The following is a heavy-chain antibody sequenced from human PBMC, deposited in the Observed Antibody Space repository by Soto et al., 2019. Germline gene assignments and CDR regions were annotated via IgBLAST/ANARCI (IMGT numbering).Heavy chain of an antibody. D-gene: IGHD6-19*01. Sequence: SETLSLTCDVFGDSVNSDNYYWTWIRQPPGKDLEWIGNIYFSGSTYYNPSLNSRVTLSIDTSKNHFSLKLTSVTAADTAMYYCARHRAVAGPDYWGQGTLVTVS. V-gene: IGHV4-39*01. CDR2: IYFSGST. J-gene: IGHJ4*02. CDR3: ARHRAVAGPDY. CDR1: GDSVNSDNYY.